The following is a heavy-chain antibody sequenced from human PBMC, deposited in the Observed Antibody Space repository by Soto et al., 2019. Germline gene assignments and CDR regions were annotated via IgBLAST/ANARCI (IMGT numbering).Heavy chain of an antibody. V-gene: IGHV4-4*02. CDR3: ARGIAAAGTSRDV. Sequence: QVQLQESGPGLVKPSGTLSLTCAVSGGSISSSNWWSWVRQPPGKGLEWIGEIYHSGSTNYNPSLRIRVTISVDKSKNQFSLKLSSLTAAVTAVYYGARGIAAAGTSRDVWGQGTTVTVSS. CDR2: IYHSGST. CDR1: GGSISSSNW. J-gene: IGHJ6*02. D-gene: IGHD6-13*01.